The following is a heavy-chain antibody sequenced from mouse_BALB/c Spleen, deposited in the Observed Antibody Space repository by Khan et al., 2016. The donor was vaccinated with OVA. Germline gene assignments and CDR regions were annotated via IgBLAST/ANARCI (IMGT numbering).Heavy chain of an antibody. J-gene: IGHJ2*01. CDR1: GYSITSDYA. CDR2: ISYSGST. CDR3: ARGDYFDY. Sequence: EVQLVESGPGLVKPSQSLSLTCTVTGYSITSDYAWNWIRQFPGNKLEWMGYISYSGSTSYNPSLKSRISITRDTSKNQFLLQLNSVTTEDTATYYCARGDYFDYWGQGTTLTVSS. V-gene: IGHV3-2*02.